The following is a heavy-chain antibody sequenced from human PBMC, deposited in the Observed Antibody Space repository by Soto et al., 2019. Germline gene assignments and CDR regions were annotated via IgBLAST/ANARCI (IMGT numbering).Heavy chain of an antibody. Sequence: GGSLRLSCAASGFTFRGYWMHWVRQAPGKGLEWVAVISYDGSNKYYADSVKGRFTISRDNSKNTLYLQMNSLRAEDTAVYYCAKDFWDSSSWPYYYYGMDVWGQGTTVTVSS. CDR2: ISYDGSNK. V-gene: IGHV3-30*18. J-gene: IGHJ6*02. CDR3: AKDFWDSSSWPYYYYGMDV. D-gene: IGHD6-13*01. CDR1: GFTFRGYW.